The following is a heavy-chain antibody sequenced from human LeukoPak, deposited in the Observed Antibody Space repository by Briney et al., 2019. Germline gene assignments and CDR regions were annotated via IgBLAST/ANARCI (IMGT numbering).Heavy chain of an antibody. Sequence: ASVKVSCEASGYTFVNFGLIWVRQAPGQGLEWMGWISPENGDTNYAQTFQDRVTMTTDTSTNTAYMELRSLTSDDTAVYFCARVFGYYYFYMDVWGEGTTVIISS. V-gene: IGHV1-18*01. D-gene: IGHD3/OR15-3a*01. J-gene: IGHJ6*03. CDR2: ISPENGDT. CDR1: GYTFVNFG. CDR3: ARVFGYYYFYMDV.